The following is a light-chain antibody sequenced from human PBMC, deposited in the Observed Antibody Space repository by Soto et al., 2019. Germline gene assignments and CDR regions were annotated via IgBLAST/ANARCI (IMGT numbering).Light chain of an antibody. Sequence: DSQMTQSPSTLSGSVGDRVTITCRASHTISRCLAWYQQKPEKAPKLLVYKASTLKSGVPSRFSGSGSGTEFTLTISSLQPDDFATYYCQHYNSYSEAFGQGTKVELK. V-gene: IGKV1-5*03. J-gene: IGKJ1*01. CDR1: HTISRC. CDR2: KAS. CDR3: QHYNSYSEA.